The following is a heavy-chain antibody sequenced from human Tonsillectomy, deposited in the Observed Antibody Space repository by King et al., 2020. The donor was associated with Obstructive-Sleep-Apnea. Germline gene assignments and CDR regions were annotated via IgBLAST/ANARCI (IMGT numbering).Heavy chain of an antibody. CDR1: GGTIRSSSYY. V-gene: IGHV4-39*07. J-gene: IGHJ4*02. CDR2: IYYSGST. D-gene: IGHD6-19*01. CDR3: ASYSSYFDY. Sequence: LQLQESGPGLVKPSENLSLTCTVSGGTIRSSSYYWGWIRQPPGKGLEWIGSIYYSGSTYYNPSLKSRVTISVDTSKNQFSLKLSSVTVADTAVYYCASYSSYFDYWGQGTLVTVSS.